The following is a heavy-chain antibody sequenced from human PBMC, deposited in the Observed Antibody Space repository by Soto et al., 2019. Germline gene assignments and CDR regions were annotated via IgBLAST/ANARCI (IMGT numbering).Heavy chain of an antibody. CDR3: ARESEH. Sequence: GALRLSCAASGFTFSNYAMSWVRQAPGKGLEWVSTITGSAGGTYYADSTKGRFTISRDNSKSTLYLQMYSLRVEDTAVYYCARESEHWGQGTLVTVSS. J-gene: IGHJ4*02. CDR1: GFTFSNYA. D-gene: IGHD1-1*01. V-gene: IGHV3-23*01. CDR2: ITGSAGGT.